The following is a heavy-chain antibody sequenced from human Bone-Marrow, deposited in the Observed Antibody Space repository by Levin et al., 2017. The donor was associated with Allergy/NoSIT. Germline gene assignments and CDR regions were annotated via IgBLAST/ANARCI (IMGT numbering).Heavy chain of an antibody. J-gene: IGHJ2*01. CDR1: GFTFRGYW. V-gene: IGHV3-7*01. Sequence: GGSLRLSCAASGFTFRGYWMSWVRQAPGKGLEWVAKIKQDGSEKYYVDSVTGRFTISRDNAKNSLYLQMNSLRVEDTAVYYCARARGYGSNFDLWGRGSMVTVSS. D-gene: IGHD5-18*01. CDR3: ARARGYGSNFDL. CDR2: IKQDGSEK.